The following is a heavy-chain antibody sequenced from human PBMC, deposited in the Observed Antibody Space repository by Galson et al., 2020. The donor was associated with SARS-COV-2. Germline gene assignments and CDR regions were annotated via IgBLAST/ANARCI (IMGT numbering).Heavy chain of an antibody. J-gene: IGHJ4*02. D-gene: IGHD3-22*01. V-gene: IGHV3-30*03. CDR1: GFPFSIYD. CDR3: VTGGTVVTLGDY. CDR2: ISYDADEK. Sequence: GGSLRLSCTASGFPFSIYDMHWVRQAPGKGLEWVAVISYDADEKHYADSVKGRFTISRDNSKNTLYLQMNSLRTEDTAVYYCVTGGTVVTLGDYWGQGTLVTVSS.